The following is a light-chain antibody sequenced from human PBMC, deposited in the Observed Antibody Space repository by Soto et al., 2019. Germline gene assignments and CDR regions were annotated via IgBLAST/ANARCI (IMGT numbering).Light chain of an antibody. CDR2: GAS. CDR1: QSVSSN. V-gene: IGKV3-15*01. Sequence: EIVMTQSPATLSVSPGERATLSCRASQSVSSNLAWYAQKPGQAPRLLIYGASTRETGIPARFSGSGSGTDCTLTISSLQSEDFAVDYCQQYNNWTRTFGQGTKVDIK. J-gene: IGKJ1*01. CDR3: QQYNNWTRT.